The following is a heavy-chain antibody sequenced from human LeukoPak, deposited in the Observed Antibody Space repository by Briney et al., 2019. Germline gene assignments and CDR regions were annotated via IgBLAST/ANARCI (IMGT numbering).Heavy chain of an antibody. CDR1: GATFSSYA. CDR2: IIPIFGTA. V-gene: IGHV1-69*05. D-gene: IGHD6-19*01. Sequence: SVKVSCKASGATFSSYAISWVRQAPGQGLEWMGGIIPIFGTANYAQKFQGRVTITTDESTSTAYMELSSLRSEDTAVYYCARDLVNSSGPLFGDYYYMDVWGKGTTVTVSS. J-gene: IGHJ6*03. CDR3: ARDLVNSSGPLFGDYYYMDV.